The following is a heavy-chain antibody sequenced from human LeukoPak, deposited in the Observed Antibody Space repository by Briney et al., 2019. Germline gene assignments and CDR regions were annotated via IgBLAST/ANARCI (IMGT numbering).Heavy chain of an antibody. Sequence: SETLSLTCTVSGGSSSSFYWSWIRQPPGKGLEWIGYIHYSGSTNYNPSLKSRVTMSVDTSKSQFSLKLSSVTAADTAVYYCARLFGYTYGFGDYWGQGTLVSVSS. D-gene: IGHD5-18*01. CDR2: IHYSGST. V-gene: IGHV4-59*08. CDR3: ARLFGYTYGFGDY. J-gene: IGHJ4*02. CDR1: GGSSSSFY.